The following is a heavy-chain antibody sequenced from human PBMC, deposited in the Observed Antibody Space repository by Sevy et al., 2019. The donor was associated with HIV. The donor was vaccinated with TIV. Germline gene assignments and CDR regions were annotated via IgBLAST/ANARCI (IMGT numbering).Heavy chain of an antibody. D-gene: IGHD2-8*01. CDR3: AREGCTRPHDH. Sequence: GGSLRLSCVASGFNFNIYSMSWVRQAPGKGLEWVSTLSFGCGRINHADSVQGRFTMSRDDSKKTVYLEMKRLRAEDTAVYYCAREGCTRPHDHWGQGTLVTVSS. V-gene: IGHV3-23*01. J-gene: IGHJ4*02. CDR2: LSFGCGRI. CDR1: GFNFNIYS.